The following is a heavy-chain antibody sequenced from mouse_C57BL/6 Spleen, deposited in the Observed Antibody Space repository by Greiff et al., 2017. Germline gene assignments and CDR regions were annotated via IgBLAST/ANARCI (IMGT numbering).Heavy chain of an antibody. Sequence: EVQLVESEGGLVQPGSSMKLSCTASGFTFSDYYMAWVRQVPEKGLEWVANINYDGSSTYYLDSLKSRFIISRDNAKNILYLQMSSLKSEDTATYYCAREGTTPRCFDVWGTGTTVTVSA. V-gene: IGHV5-16*01. CDR2: INYDGSST. CDR1: GFTFSDYY. D-gene: IGHD1-1*01. CDR3: AREGTTPRCFDV. J-gene: IGHJ1*03.